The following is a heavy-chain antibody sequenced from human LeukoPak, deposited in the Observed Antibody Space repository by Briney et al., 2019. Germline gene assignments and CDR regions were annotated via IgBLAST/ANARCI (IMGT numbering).Heavy chain of an antibody. CDR3: ARKYCSSTSCSMDV. CDR1: GFTFSSYA. D-gene: IGHD2-2*01. Sequence: GGSLRLSCAASGFTFSSYAMHRVRQAPGKGLEYVSAISSNGGSTYYANSVKGRFTISRDNSKNTLYLQMGSLRAEDMAVYYCARKYCSSTSCSMDVWGKGTTVTVSS. CDR2: ISSNGGST. J-gene: IGHJ6*03. V-gene: IGHV3-64*01.